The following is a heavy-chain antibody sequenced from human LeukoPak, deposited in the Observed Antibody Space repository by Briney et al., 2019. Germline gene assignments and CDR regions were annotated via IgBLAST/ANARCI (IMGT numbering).Heavy chain of an antibody. CDR3: ARDFPSGC. V-gene: IGHV3-74*01. D-gene: IGHD6-25*01. CDR2: ISSVGNST. CDR1: GFTFSSFW. J-gene: IGHJ4*02. Sequence: GGSLRLSCAASGFTFSSFWMHWVRQTPGKGLVWVSGISSVGNSTNYADSVKGRFTISRDNAKNTVYLQMNSLTTEDTAVYYCARDFPSGCWGQGILVTVSS.